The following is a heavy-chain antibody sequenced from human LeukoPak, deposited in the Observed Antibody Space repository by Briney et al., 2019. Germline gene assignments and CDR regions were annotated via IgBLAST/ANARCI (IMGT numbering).Heavy chain of an antibody. CDR2: IYSGGST. CDR3: ARASAPGHVDAFDI. V-gene: IGHV3-53*01. CDR1: GFTVSSNY. Sequence: PGGSLRLSCAASGFTVSSNYMSWVRQAPGKGLEWVSVIYSGGSTYYADSVKGRFTISRDNSKNTLYLQMNSLRAEDTAVYYCARASAPGHVDAFDIWGQGTMVTVSS. J-gene: IGHJ3*02.